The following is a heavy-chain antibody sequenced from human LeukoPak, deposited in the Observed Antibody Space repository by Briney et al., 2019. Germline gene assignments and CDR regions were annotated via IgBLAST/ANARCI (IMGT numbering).Heavy chain of an antibody. CDR3: ARVNYYYYGMDV. V-gene: IGHV1-8*01. CDR2: MNPNSGNT. Sequence: ASVKVSCKASGYTFTSYDINWVRQATGQGLEWMGWMNPNSGNTGYAQKFQGRVTMTRSTSISTAYMELSSLRSEDTAVYYCARVNYYYYGMDVWGQGTTVTVSS. J-gene: IGHJ6*02. D-gene: IGHD3-22*01. CDR1: GYTFTSYD.